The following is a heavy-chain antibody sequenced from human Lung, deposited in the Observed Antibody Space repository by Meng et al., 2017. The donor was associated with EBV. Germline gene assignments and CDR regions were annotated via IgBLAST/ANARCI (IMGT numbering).Heavy chain of an antibody. CDR1: GDYISSDIL. CDR2: VYHRGDT. CDR3: GRDQGRELINH. V-gene: IGHV4-4*02. Sequence: QGQRQEAGPGLVKPSGTLSLTCTVSGDYISSDILWSWVRQPPGKGLEWIGEVYHRGDTNYNPSLKSRVDISVDKSKNQFYLSLFSVTAADTAVYYCGRDQGRELINHWGQGTLVTVSS. J-gene: IGHJ4*02. D-gene: IGHD1-7*01.